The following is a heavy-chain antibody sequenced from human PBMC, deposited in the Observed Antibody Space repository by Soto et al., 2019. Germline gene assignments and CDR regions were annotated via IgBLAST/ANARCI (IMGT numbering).Heavy chain of an antibody. CDR1: GFTFSSYG. CDR2: ISYDGSNK. J-gene: IGHJ6*02. V-gene: IGHV3-30*18. D-gene: IGHD1-26*01. Sequence: QVQLVESGGGVVQPGRSLRLSCAASGFTFSSYGMHWVRQAPGKGLEWVAVISYDGSNKYYADSVKGRFTISRDNSKNTLYLQMNSLRAEDTAVYYCAKMGSHGATGYYGMDVWGQGTTVTVSS. CDR3: AKMGSHGATGYYGMDV.